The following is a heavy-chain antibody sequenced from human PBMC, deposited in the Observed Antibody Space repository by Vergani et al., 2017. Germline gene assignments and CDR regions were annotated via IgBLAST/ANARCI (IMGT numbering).Heavy chain of an antibody. CDR2: IYYSGST. CDR1: GGSISSYY. J-gene: IGHJ3*02. Sequence: QVQLQESGPGLVKPSETLSLTCTVSGGSISSYYWSWIRQPPGKGLEWIGYIYYSGSTNYNPSLKSRVTISVDTSKNQFSLKLSSVTAADTAVYYCARRFVSYFSSSRAPDAFDIWGQGTMVTVSS. CDR3: ARRFVSYFSSSRAPDAFDI. D-gene: IGHD6-6*01. V-gene: IGHV4-59*08.